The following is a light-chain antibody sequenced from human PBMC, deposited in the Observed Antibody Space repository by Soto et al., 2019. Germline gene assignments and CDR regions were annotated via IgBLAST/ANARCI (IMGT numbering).Light chain of an antibody. CDR3: QQYGSSIFT. CDR1: QSVSSSY. V-gene: IGKV3-20*01. J-gene: IGKJ3*01. CDR2: GAS. Sequence: VMTQSPATLSVSPGEGATLSCRASQSVSSSYLAWYQQKPGQAPRLLIYGASSRATGIPDRFSGSGSGTDFTLTISRLEPEDFAVYYCQQYGSSIFTFGPGTKVDIK.